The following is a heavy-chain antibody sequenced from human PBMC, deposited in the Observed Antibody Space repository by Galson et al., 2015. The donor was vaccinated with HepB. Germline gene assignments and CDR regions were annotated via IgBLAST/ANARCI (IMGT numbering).Heavy chain of an antibody. Sequence: SVKVSCKASGGTFSSYAISWVRQAPGQGLEWMGGIIPIFGTANYAQKFQGRVTIIADESTSTAYMELSSLRSEDTAVYYCARALPSVVVPAATYYYYYYGMDVWGQGTTVTVSS. J-gene: IGHJ6*02. V-gene: IGHV1-69*13. CDR1: GGTFSSYA. CDR2: IIPIFGTA. CDR3: ARALPSVVVPAATYYYYYYGMDV. D-gene: IGHD2-2*01.